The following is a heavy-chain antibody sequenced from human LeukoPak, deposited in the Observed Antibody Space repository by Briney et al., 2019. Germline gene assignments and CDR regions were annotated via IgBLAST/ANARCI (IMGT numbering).Heavy chain of an antibody. Sequence: SGTLSLTCAVSGDSISSDKWWTWFRQPPEKGLEWIGEIHPRGSTNYNPSLKSRVTISVDTSKNQFSLKLSSVTAADTAVYYCARENYDFWSGYHHFDYWGQGTLVTVSS. V-gene: IGHV4-4*02. CDR1: GDSISSDKW. J-gene: IGHJ4*02. CDR3: ARENYDFWSGYHHFDY. CDR2: IHPRGST. D-gene: IGHD3-3*01.